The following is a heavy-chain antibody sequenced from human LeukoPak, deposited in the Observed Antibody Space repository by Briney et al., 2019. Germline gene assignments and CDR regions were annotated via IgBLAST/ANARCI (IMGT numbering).Heavy chain of an antibody. CDR1: GGSITSSSYY. CDR2: IYYTGGT. V-gene: IGHV4-39*01. D-gene: IGHD3-3*01. J-gene: IGHJ5*02. Sequence: SETLSLTCSVSGGSITSSSYYWGWIRQPPEKGLEWIGSIYYTGGTNYSPSLKSRVTMSVDTFKNQFSLKLSSVTAADTAVYYCARTWLESRPNLEWATWFDPWGQGTLVTVSS. CDR3: ARTWLESRPNLEWATWFDP.